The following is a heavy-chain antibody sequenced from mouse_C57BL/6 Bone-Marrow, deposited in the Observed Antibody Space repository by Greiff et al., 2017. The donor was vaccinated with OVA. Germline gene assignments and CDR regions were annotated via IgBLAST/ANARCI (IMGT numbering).Heavy chain of an antibody. CDR1: GYSITSGYY. J-gene: IGHJ2*01. Sequence: ESGPGLVKPSQSLSLTCSVTGYSITSGYYWNWIRQFPGNKLEWMGYISYDGSNNYNPSLKNRISITRDTSKNQFFLKLNSVTTEDTATYYCARATVVAEGYFDYWGQGTTLTVSS. CDR3: ARATVVAEGYFDY. CDR2: ISYDGSN. V-gene: IGHV3-6*01. D-gene: IGHD1-1*01.